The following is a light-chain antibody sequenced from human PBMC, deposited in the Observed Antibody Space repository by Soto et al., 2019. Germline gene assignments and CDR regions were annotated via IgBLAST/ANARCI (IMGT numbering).Light chain of an antibody. CDR2: GAS. J-gene: IGKJ1*01. CDR3: QQYNNWPWT. V-gene: IGKV3-15*01. Sequence: EIVMTQSPATLSVSAGERATLSCRASQSVATNLAWYQQKNGQPPRLLIYGASTRATGIPARFSGSGYGTEFNLTISSLQSVDFAVYSCQQYNNWPWTFGQGTKVDIK. CDR1: QSVATN.